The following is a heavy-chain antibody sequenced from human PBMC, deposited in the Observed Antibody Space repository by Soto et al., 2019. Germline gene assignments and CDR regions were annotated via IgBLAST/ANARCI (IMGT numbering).Heavy chain of an antibody. CDR1: GGSISGYS. J-gene: IGHJ4*02. D-gene: IGHD4-4*01. CDR3: ARHANRNYGLYYFDY. Sequence: ETLSLTCTVSGGSISGYSWSWIRQPPGKGLEWIGYLYYSGSTNYNPSLRSRVTISVDTSRNQFSLKLSSVTAADTAVYYCARHANRNYGLYYFDYWGQGTLVTVS. V-gene: IGHV4-59*08. CDR2: LYYSGST.